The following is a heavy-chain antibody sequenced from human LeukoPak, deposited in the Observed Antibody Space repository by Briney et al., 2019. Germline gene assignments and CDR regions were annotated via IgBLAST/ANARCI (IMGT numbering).Heavy chain of an antibody. CDR2: IKTKADGGIT. CDR1: GFTSTNAW. J-gene: IGHJ4*02. V-gene: IGHV3-15*01. CDR3: ARVVSYYYDSSGHDY. D-gene: IGHD3-22*01. Sequence: GGSLRLSCAASGFTSTNAWMSWVRQAPGKGLEWVVRIKTKADGGITDYAAPVKGRFTISRDDSKNMLYLQMNSLKTEDTAVYYCARVVSYYYDSSGHDYWGQGTLVTVSS.